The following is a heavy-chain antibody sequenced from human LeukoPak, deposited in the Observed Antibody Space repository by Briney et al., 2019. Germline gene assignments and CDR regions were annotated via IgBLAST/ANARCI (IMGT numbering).Heavy chain of an antibody. J-gene: IGHJ5*02. CDR3: ATTYYYDSSGYYTTTVQQNWFDP. D-gene: IGHD3-22*01. Sequence: SETLSLTCAVSGGSISSSNWWSWVRQPPGKGLEWIGEIYHSGSTNYNPSLKSRVTISVDKSKNQFSLKLSSVTAADTAVYYCATTYYYDSSGYYTTTVQQNWFDPWGQGTLVTVSS. V-gene: IGHV4-4*02. CDR2: IYHSGST. CDR1: GGSISSSNW.